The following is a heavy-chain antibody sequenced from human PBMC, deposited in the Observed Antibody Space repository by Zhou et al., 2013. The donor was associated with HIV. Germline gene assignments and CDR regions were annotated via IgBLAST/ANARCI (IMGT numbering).Heavy chain of an antibody. CDR1: RYTFTSYG. V-gene: IGHV1-18*01. J-gene: IGHJ6*03. CDR3: ARDRVRGSSWDMDV. Sequence: QVQLVQSGTEVKKPGASVKVSCKASRYTFTSYGISWVRQAPGQGLEWMGWISAYNGNTNYAQNFQGRVTMTTDISTSTAYMELRNLRSDDTAVYYCARDRVRGSSWDMDVWGKGTTVTVSS. D-gene: IGHD6-13*01. CDR2: ISAYNGNT.